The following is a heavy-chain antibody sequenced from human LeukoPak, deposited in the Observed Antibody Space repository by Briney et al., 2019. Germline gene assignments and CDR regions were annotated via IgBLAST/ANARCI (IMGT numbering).Heavy chain of an antibody. V-gene: IGHV1-2*06. CDR2: INPNSGDT. CDR3: AKVREVGTNIEVVVVDTSGAFDM. CDR1: GYTFTVYY. D-gene: IGHD2-15*01. J-gene: IGHJ3*02. Sequence: ASVKVSCKASGYTFTVYYINWVRQAPGQGLGWMGRINPNSGDTNFAQKFQGRVTLTRDTSISTSYMELSSLRSDDTAVYFCAKVREVGTNIEVVVVDTSGAFDMWGQGTMVTVSS.